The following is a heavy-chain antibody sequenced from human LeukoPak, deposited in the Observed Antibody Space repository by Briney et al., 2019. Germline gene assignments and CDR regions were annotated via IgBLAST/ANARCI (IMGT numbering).Heavy chain of an antibody. Sequence: LETLSLTCNVSGGSVTSGGFYWGWLRQPPGKGPEWIATVYYTGSTYYNPSLKSCVTISIDTSKNQFSLRLTSVTATDTAVYYCARHSGSGSLSRPFDPWGQGTLVTVSS. CDR3: ARHSGSGSLSRPFDP. J-gene: IGHJ5*02. V-gene: IGHV4-39*01. CDR1: GGSVTSGGFY. CDR2: VYYTGST. D-gene: IGHD3-10*01.